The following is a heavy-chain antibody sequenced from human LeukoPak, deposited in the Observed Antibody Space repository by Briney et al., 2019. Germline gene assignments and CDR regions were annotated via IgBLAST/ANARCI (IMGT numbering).Heavy chain of an antibody. D-gene: IGHD3-3*01. CDR1: GCGFSSCE. Sequence: PGGSLRLSCAASGCGFSSCEMSWVRQAPGKGLEWVSYISSSGSTIHYADSVKGRFTISRDNAKNSLYLHMDSLRAEDTAVYYCASGVNYFDYWGQGTLVTVSS. J-gene: IGHJ4*02. CDR3: ASGVNYFDY. CDR2: ISSSGSTI. V-gene: IGHV3-48*03.